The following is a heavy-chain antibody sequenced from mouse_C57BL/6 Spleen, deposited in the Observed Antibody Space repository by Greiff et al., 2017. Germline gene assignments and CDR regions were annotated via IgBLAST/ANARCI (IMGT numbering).Heavy chain of an antibody. J-gene: IGHJ2*01. CDR1: GFTFSSYG. CDR2: ISSGGSYT. D-gene: IGHD3-2*02. CDR3: ARHPYSSGYDY. V-gene: IGHV5-6*01. Sequence: EVKLMESGGDLVKPGGSLKLSCAASGFTFSSYGMSWVRQTPDKRLEWVATISSGGSYTYYPDSVKGRFTISRDNAKNTLYLQMSSLKSEDTAMYYCARHPYSSGYDYWGQGTTLTVSS.